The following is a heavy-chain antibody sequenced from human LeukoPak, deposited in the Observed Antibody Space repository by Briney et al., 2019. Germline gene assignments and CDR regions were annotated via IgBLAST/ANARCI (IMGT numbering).Heavy chain of an antibody. J-gene: IGHJ4*02. V-gene: IGHV4-31*03. D-gene: IGHD1-26*01. Sequence: SEILSLTCTVSGGSISSGGYYWSWIRQHPGKGLEWIGYIYYSGSTYYNPSLKSRVTISVDTSKNQFSLKLSSVTAADTAVYYCARGVPVGAVDYWGQGTLVTVSS. CDR1: GGSISSGGYY. CDR2: IYYSGST. CDR3: ARGVPVGAVDY.